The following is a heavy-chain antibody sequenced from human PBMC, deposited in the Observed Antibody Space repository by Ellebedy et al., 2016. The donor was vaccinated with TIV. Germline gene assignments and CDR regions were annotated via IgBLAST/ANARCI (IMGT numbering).Heavy chain of an antibody. Sequence: SETLSLTXTVSGDSVSGPPTYWPWIPHPPGKGLEWIGSFNYSGRTYYNPSLKSRVTISVDTSKDQFSLKLLSVTAADTAVYYCARDHGNDDDWFDPWGQGILVPVSS. J-gene: IGHJ5*02. V-gene: IGHV4-39*01. D-gene: IGHD2-8*01. CDR3: ARDHGNDDDWFDP. CDR1: GDSVSGPPTY. CDR2: FNYSGRT.